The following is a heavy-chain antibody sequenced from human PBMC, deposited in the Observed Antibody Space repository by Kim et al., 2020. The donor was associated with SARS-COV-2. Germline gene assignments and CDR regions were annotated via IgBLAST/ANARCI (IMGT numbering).Heavy chain of an antibody. D-gene: IGHD3-22*01. CDR2: IIPIFGTA. J-gene: IGHJ5*02. CDR3: ARDHTDYYDNRGYNWFDP. CDR1: GGTFSSYA. Sequence: SVKVSCKASGGTFSSYAISWVRQAPGQGLEWMGGIIPIFGTANYAQKFQGRVTITADESTSTAYMELSSLRSEDTAVYYCARDHTDYYDNRGYNWFDPWGQGTLVTVSS. V-gene: IGHV1-69*13.